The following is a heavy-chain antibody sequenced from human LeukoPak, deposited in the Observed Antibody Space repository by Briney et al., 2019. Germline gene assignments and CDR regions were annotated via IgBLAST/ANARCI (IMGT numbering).Heavy chain of an antibody. CDR2: IYYVGNNK. CDR3: ARPPTYCSTTGCQFDY. D-gene: IGHD2-2*01. V-gene: IGHV3-30*03. J-gene: IGHJ4*02. Sequence: RGALRHSRVASGFTLNNYGLYWVRPAPGKGLEGVGVIYYVGNNKYYAVSVKGRFTISRDNSENTLYLKMNSVRAEDTAVYYCARPPTYCSTTGCQFDYWGQGALVTVSS. CDR1: GFTLNNYG.